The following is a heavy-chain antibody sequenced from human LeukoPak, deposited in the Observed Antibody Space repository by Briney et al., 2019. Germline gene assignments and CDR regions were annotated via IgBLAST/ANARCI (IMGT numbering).Heavy chain of an antibody. CDR3: ARDDYDYVWGSYRHVDY. J-gene: IGHJ4*02. D-gene: IGHD3-16*02. V-gene: IGHV3-74*01. Sequence: GGSLRLSCAASGFTFSSYWMHWVRQAPGKGLVWVSRINSDGSSTSYADSVKGRFTISRDNAKNTLYLQMNSLRAEDTAVYYCARDDYDYVWGSYRHVDYWGQGTLVTVSS. CDR2: INSDGSST. CDR1: GFTFSSYW.